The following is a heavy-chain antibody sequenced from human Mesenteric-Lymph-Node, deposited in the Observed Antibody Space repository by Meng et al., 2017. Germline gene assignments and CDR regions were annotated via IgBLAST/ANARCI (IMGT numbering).Heavy chain of an antibody. J-gene: IGHJ5*02. CDR2: IYYSGST. CDR3: ARVRAAAGTWWFDP. D-gene: IGHD6-13*01. CDR1: GGSISSGGYY. V-gene: IGHV4-31*03. Sequence: LRLSCTVSGGSISSGGYYWSWIRQHPGKGLEWIGYIYYSGSTYYNPSLKSRVTISVDTSKNQFSLKLSSVTAADTAVYYCARVRAAAGTWWFDPWGQGTLVTVSS.